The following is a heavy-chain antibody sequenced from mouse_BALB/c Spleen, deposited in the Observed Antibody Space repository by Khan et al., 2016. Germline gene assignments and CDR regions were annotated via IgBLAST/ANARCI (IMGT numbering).Heavy chain of an antibody. CDR3: ARGDYRYDVNDY. V-gene: IGHV9-3-1*01. D-gene: IGHD2-14*01. CDR2: INTYTGEP. CDR1: GYTFTNYG. Sequence: QIQLVQSGPELKKPGETVKISCKASGYTFTNYGMNWVKQAPGKGLKWMGWINTYTGEPTYADDFKGRIAFSLDTSASTAYLQINNLKNEDAATYFCARGDYRYDVNDYWGQGTTLTVSS. J-gene: IGHJ2*01.